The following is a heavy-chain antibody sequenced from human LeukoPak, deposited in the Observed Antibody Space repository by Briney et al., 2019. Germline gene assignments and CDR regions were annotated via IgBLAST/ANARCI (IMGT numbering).Heavy chain of an antibody. Sequence: GGSLRLSCAASGFTFSSYGMSWVRQAPGKGLEWVSAISGSGGSTYYADSVKGRFTISRDNSKNTLYLQMNSLRAEDTAVYYCARTTEGGYSYGSFYYYYMDVWGKGATVTISS. CDR1: GFTFSSYG. CDR3: ARTTEGGYSYGSFYYYYMDV. D-gene: IGHD5-18*01. J-gene: IGHJ6*03. V-gene: IGHV3-23*01. CDR2: ISGSGGST.